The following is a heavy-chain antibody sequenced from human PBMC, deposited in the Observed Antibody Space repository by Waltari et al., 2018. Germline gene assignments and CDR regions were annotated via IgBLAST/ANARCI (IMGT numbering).Heavy chain of an antibody. J-gene: IGHJ6*02. CDR2: IANSGT. CDR1: GGSHSSAGFY. D-gene: IGHD5-18*01. V-gene: IGHV4-31*03. Sequence: QVQLQESGPALVKSSQTLSLTCSVSGGSHSSAGFYCCWIRQHPGKGLEWTGYIANSGTYYNPSLKSRVTISRDTSKNQIFLKLSSVTAADTAVYYCARSGYRYGWGYYYGMDVWGQGTTVTVSS. CDR3: ARSGYRYGWGYYYGMDV.